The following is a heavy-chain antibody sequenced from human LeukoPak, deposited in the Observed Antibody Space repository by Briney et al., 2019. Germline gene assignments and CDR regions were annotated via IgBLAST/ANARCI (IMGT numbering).Heavy chain of an antibody. V-gene: IGHV3-23*01. Sequence: PGGSLRLSCAASGFTFSSYAMSWVRQAPGKGLEWVSAISGSGGSTYYADSVKGRFTISRDNSKNTLYLQMNSLRAEDTAVYYCANEPTAMVQSRLDYWGQGTLVTVSS. CDR1: GFTFSSYA. J-gene: IGHJ4*02. CDR2: ISGSGGST. D-gene: IGHD5-18*01. CDR3: ANEPTAMVQSRLDY.